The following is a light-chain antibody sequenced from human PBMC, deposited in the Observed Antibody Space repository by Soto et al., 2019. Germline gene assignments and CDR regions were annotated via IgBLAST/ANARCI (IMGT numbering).Light chain of an antibody. CDR1: NILSKS. Sequence: SYALTQPSWVSVAPGQTPIISVCVNNILSKSVHWYQQKPGQAPVLVVYDDSDRPSGIPERVSGSNSGNTATLTISRVEAGDEADYYCQVWESSSDHYVFGTGTKV. J-gene: IGLJ1*01. CDR2: DDS. CDR3: QVWESSSDHYV. V-gene: IGLV3-21*02.